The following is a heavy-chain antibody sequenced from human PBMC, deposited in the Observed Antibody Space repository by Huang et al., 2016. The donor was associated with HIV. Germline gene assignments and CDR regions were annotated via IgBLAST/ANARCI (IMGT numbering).Heavy chain of an antibody. J-gene: IGHJ6*03. D-gene: IGHD5-18*01. CDR2: ISVYNGNT. V-gene: IGHV1-18*01. CDR3: ARGGGIQLWLLGYYYMDV. Sequence: QVQLVQSGAEVKKPGASVKVSCQASGYTFSSFGISWVRQAPGQGLEWVGWISVYNGNTKFAQRFQGRLTMTTDTSTSTAYMEVRSLRSDDTAVYYCARGGGIQLWLLGYYYMDVWGNGTTVTVSS. CDR1: GYTFSSFG.